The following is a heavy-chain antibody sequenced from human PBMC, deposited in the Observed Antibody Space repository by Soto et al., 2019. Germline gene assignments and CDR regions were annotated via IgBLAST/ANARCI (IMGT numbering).Heavy chain of an antibody. CDR3: ALRSGGELSVFY. D-gene: IGHD3-16*02. CDR1: GFTVSSNY. CDR2: IYSGGST. J-gene: IGHJ4*02. V-gene: IGHV3-53*02. Sequence: EVQLVETGGGLIQPGGSLRLSCAASGFTVSSNYMSWVRQAPGKGLEWVSVIYSGGSTYYADSVKGRFTISRDNSKNTLYVQMNSLRAEDTAVYYCALRSGGELSVFYWGQGTLVTVSS.